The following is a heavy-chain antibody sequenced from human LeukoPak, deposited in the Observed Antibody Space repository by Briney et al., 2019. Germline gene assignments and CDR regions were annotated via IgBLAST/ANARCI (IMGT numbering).Heavy chain of an antibody. V-gene: IGHV3-30*02. CDR2: IRYDGSNK. J-gene: IGHJ4*02. Sequence: GGSLRLSCAASGFTFSSYGMHWVRQAPGKGLEWVAFIRYDGSNKYYADSVKGRFTISRDSSKNTLYLQMNSLRAEDTAVYYCAVSLGNYFDYWGQGTLVTVSS. CDR3: AVSLGNYFDY. D-gene: IGHD2/OR15-2a*01. CDR1: GFTFSSYG.